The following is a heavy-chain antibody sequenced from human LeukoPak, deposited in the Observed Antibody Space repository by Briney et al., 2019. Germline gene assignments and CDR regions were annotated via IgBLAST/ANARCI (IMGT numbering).Heavy chain of an antibody. CDR1: GFTFSSYG. Sequence: GGSLRLSCAASGFTFSSYGMHWVRQAPGKGLEWVAFIRYDGSNKYYADSVKGRFTISRDNSKNTLYLQMNSLRAEDTAVYYCATLPQGRAAGYTELTDTIDYWGQGTLVTVSS. CDR2: IRYDGSNK. D-gene: IGHD5-18*01. CDR3: ATLPQGRAAGYTELTDTIDY. V-gene: IGHV3-30*02. J-gene: IGHJ4*02.